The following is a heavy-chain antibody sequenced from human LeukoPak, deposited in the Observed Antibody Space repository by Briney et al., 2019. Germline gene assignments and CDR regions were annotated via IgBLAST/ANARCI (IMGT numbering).Heavy chain of an antibody. D-gene: IGHD6-13*01. V-gene: IGHV4-4*07. CDR1: GDSIRPYY. CDR3: ARGSPYSSSWFDF. Sequence: SETLSLTCTVSGDSIRPYYWNWIRQPAGKGMEWIGRIFTSGTTNYNPSLKSRVTVSADTSKNQLSLKLSSVTAADTAVYYCARGSPYSSSWFDFWGQGTLVTVSS. J-gene: IGHJ4*02. CDR2: IFTSGTT.